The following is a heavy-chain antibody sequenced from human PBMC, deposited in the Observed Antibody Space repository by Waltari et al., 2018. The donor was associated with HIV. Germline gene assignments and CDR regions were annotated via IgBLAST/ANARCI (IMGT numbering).Heavy chain of an antibody. CDR1: GGSFSGYY. J-gene: IGHJ6*02. Sequence: QVQLQQWGAGLLKPSETLSLTCAVYGGSFSGYYWSWIRQPPGKGLEWIGEINHSGSTNYNPALKSRVTISVDTSKNQFSLKLSSVTAADTAVYYCARGGNRPPLDFWSGYLPYYYYYGMDVWGQGTTVTVSS. V-gene: IGHV4-34*01. D-gene: IGHD3-3*01. CDR3: ARGGNRPPLDFWSGYLPYYYYYGMDV. CDR2: INHSGST.